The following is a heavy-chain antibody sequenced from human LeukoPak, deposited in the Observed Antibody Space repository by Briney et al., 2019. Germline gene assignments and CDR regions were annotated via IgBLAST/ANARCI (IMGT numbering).Heavy chain of an antibody. CDR1: GFTVSSSY. CDR3: ARDKLVPGAPDYHYGMDV. J-gene: IGHJ6*02. Sequence: GGSLRLSCAVSGFTVSSSYMSWVRQAPGKGLKWVSLINIGGSTYYADSVKGRFTISRDNSMNTLYLQMNSLRAEDTALYYCARDKLVPGAPDYHYGMDVWGQGTTVTVSS. CDR2: INIGGST. D-gene: IGHD2-2*01. V-gene: IGHV3-53*01.